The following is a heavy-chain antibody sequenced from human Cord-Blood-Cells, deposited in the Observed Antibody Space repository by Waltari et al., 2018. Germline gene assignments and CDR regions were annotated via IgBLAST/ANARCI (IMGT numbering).Heavy chain of an antibody. CDR3: AKFSGAARRNFIDY. J-gene: IGHJ4*02. V-gene: IGHV1-8*01. Sequence: QVQLVQSGAEVKKPGASVKVSCKASGYTFTSYDINWVRQATGQGLEWMGWMNPNSVNTGYAQKFQGRVTMTRNTSISTAYMELSSLRSEDTAVYYCAKFSGAARRNFIDYWGQGTLVTVSS. D-gene: IGHD6-6*01. CDR2: MNPNSVNT. CDR1: GYTFTSYD.